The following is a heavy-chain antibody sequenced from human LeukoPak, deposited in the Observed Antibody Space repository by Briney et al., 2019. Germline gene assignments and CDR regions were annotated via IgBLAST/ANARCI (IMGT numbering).Heavy chain of an antibody. Sequence: GASVKVSCKASGDAFTSYDINWVRQATGQGLEWMGCMNPNSGNTGYAQKFQGRVTMPRTTSISTAYMELRSLRSEDTAVYYCAIPFGDYYYGMDVWGQGTTVTVSS. CDR2: MNPNSGNT. CDR3: AIPFGDYYYGMDV. V-gene: IGHV1-8*01. CDR1: GDAFTSYD. J-gene: IGHJ6*02. D-gene: IGHD2/OR15-2a*01.